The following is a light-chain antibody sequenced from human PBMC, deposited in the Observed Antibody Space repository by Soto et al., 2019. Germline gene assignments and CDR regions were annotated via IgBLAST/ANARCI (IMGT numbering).Light chain of an antibody. V-gene: IGKV1-9*01. Sequence: IQLTQSPSSLSASVGDRVTITCRASQGISSYLAWYQQKPGKAPKLLIYAASTLQSGVPSRFSASGSGTDFTLTISSLQPEDFATYYSQQLNSYPYTFGQGNKLEIK. CDR1: QGISSY. CDR3: QQLNSYPYT. J-gene: IGKJ2*01. CDR2: AAS.